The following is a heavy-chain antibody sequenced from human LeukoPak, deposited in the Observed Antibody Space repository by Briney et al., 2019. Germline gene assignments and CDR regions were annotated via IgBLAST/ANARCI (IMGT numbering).Heavy chain of an antibody. D-gene: IGHD2-8*01. J-gene: IGHJ6*03. V-gene: IGHV1-46*01. CDR1: GYTFTSYY. CDR3: ARGGLRVMVYRLYYMDV. CDR2: INPSGGST. Sequence: ASVKVSCKASGYTFTSYYMHWVRQAPGQGLEWMGIINPSGGSTSYAQKFQGRVTMTRDTSISTAYMELTRLRSDDTAVYYCARGGLRVMVYRLYYMDVWGKGTTVTVSS.